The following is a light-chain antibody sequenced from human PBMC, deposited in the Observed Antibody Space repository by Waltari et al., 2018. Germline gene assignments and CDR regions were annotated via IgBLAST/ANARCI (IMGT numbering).Light chain of an antibody. CDR2: EVT. CDR1: SSDLGTYNL. CDR3: SSYAGSGNVV. V-gene: IGLV2-8*01. Sequence: QSALTQPPSASGSPGQSVTISCTGTSSDLGTYNLVSCYQQGPGKAPKLIIYEVTKRPSGVPDRFSGSKSGNTASLTVSGLQADDEADYYCSSYAGSGNVVFGGGTKLTVL. J-gene: IGLJ3*02.